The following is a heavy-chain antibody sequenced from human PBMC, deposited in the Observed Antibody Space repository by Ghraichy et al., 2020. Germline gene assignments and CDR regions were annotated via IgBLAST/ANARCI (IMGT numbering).Heavy chain of an antibody. CDR2: ISVSGDAT. J-gene: IGHJ3*01. CDR3: AKDSPVLSA. Sequence: GWSLRLSCAASGFTFSSHGMSWVRQAPGKGLEWVSAISVSGDATYYADSGKGRFTISRDNSMNTLYLQMNSLRAEDTAIYYCAKDSPVLSAWGQGTMVTVSS. D-gene: IGHD2/OR15-2a*01. CDR1: GFTFSSHG. V-gene: IGHV3-23*01.